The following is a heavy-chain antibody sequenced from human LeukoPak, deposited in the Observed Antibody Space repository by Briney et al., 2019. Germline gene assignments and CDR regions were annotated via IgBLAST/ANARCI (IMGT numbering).Heavy chain of an antibody. D-gene: IGHD1-7*01. CDR3: ARATGTTWGTFDY. Sequence: HTGGSLRLSCAASGFTFSSYAMHWVRQAPGKGLEWVAVISYDGSNKYYADSVKGRFTISRDNAKNSLYLQMNSLRAEDTAVYYCARATGTTWGTFDYWGQGTLVTVSS. V-gene: IGHV3-30-3*01. J-gene: IGHJ4*02. CDR1: GFTFSSYA. CDR2: ISYDGSNK.